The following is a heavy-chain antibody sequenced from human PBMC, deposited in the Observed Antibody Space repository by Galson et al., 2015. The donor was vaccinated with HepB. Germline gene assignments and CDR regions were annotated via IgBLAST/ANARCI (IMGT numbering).Heavy chain of an antibody. CDR3: ARRPPYYGDTRINAFDI. V-gene: IGHV5-51*01. D-gene: IGHD4-17*01. J-gene: IGHJ3*02. CDR2: IYPGDSDT. Sequence: QSGAEVKKPGESLKISCKGSGYSFTSYWIGWVRQMPGKGLEWMGIIYPGDSDTRYSPSFQGQVTISADKSISTAYLQWSSLKASDTAMYYCARRPPYYGDTRINAFDIWGQGTMVTVSS. CDR1: GYSFTSYW.